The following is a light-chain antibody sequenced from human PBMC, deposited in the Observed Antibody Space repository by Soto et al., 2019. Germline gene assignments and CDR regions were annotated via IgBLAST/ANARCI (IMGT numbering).Light chain of an antibody. V-gene: IGLV2-14*03. CDR1: SSDSGGYNY. CDR2: DVS. Sequence: QSALTQPASVSGSPGQSITISCTGTSSDSGGYNYVSWYQQLPGKVPKLIIYDVSNRPSGVSDRFSGSKSGNAASLTISGLQAEDEADYYCSSYTSTSTLYVFGTGTKLT. CDR3: SSYTSTSTLYV. J-gene: IGLJ1*01.